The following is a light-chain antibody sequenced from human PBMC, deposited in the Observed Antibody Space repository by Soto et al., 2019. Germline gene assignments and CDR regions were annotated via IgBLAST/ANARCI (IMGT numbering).Light chain of an antibody. J-gene: IGKJ1*01. CDR1: QSVSSS. V-gene: IGKV3-15*01. CDR3: QQYIDWPPGT. Sequence: EIVVTQSPATLSVSPGERVTLSCRASQSVSSSLAWYQQRPGQAPRLLIYDTSTRAAGISARFSGSGSGTEFNRTISSLQSEDFAVYYCQQYIDWPPGTFGQGTAVEIK. CDR2: DTS.